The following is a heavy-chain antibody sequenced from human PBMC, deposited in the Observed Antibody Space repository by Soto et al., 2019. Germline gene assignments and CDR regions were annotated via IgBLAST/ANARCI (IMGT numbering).Heavy chain of an antibody. J-gene: IGHJ5*02. CDR1: GYSISSGYY. V-gene: IGHV4-38-2*01. CDR2: IYHSGST. CDR3: ARGYYDFWSGYYFNWFDP. D-gene: IGHD3-3*01. Sequence: PSETLSLTCAVSGYSISSGYYWGWIRQPPGKGLEWIGSIYHSGSTYYNPSLKSRVTISVDTSKNQFSLKLSSVTAADTAVYYCARGYYDFWSGYYFNWFDPWGQGTLVTSPQ.